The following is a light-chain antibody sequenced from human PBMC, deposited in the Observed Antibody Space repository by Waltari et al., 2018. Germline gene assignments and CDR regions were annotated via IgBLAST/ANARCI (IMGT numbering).Light chain of an antibody. V-gene: IGKV2-30*02. J-gene: IGKJ1*01. CDR1: QSLVHSNGNTY. CDR3: MQGTHWPPWT. Sequence: DVVLTQSPQSLPVTLGQPASISCRSSQSLVHSNGNTYLTWLQQRPGQSPRRLIYEVSNRDSGVPDRFSGSGSGTDFTLKSSRVEAEDVGVYYCMQGTHWPPWTFGQGTKVEIK. CDR2: EVS.